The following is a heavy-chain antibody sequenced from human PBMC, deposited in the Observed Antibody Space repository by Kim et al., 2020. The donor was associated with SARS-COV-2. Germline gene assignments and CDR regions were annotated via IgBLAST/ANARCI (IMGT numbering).Heavy chain of an antibody. CDR3: ARVQYNSGWFPFDL. CDR2: INANTGGT. CDR1: GYTFTDYY. D-gene: IGHD6-19*01. J-gene: IGHJ2*01. V-gene: IGHV1-2*02. Sequence: ASVKVSCKASGYTFTDYYLNWVRQAPGQGLEWMGWINANTGGTNYAQKFQGRVTMTRDTSISTAYMELSSLRSDDTAVYYCARVQYNSGWFPFDLWGRGTLLIVSS.